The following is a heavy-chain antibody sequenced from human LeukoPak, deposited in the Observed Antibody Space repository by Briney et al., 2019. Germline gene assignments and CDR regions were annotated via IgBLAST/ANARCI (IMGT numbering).Heavy chain of an antibody. CDR1: GFTFSDYY. J-gene: IGHJ4*02. Sequence: GGSLRLSCAASGFTFSDYYMSWIRQAPGKGLEWVSSISSSSSYIYYADSVKGRFTISRDNAKNSLYLQMNSLRAEDTAVYYCARDPGDSSSWPNFDYWGQGTLVTVSS. CDR2: ISSSSSYI. CDR3: ARDPGDSSSWPNFDY. D-gene: IGHD6-13*01. V-gene: IGHV3-11*06.